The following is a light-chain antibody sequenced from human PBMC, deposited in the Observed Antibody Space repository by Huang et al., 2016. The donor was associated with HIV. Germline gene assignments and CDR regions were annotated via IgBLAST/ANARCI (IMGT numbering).Light chain of an antibody. CDR2: AAS. CDR3: QQYDIHPLT. V-gene: IGKV1-8*01. Sequence: IRMTQSPSSLSASTGDRVTITCRANQDINNFPAWYQQRPGSVPKLLMYAASTLQSGVPSRVSGNGSGTDFTLTIGCLHSEDVATYYCQQYDIHPLTFGPGTRVDIK. CDR1: QDINNF. J-gene: IGKJ3*01.